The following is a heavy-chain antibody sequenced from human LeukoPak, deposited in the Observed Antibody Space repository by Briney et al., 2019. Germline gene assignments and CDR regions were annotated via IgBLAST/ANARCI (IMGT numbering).Heavy chain of an antibody. D-gene: IGHD3-22*01. CDR2: IHYTGRT. V-gene: IGHV4-59*13. J-gene: IGHJ4*02. CDR3: ARGRPDPQNSDYWDY. Sequence: SQTLSPTCTISRGSLSTYYWSCIRHTPWTPLEWMGGIHYTGRTRYRPSLESRVTMSLDTPKNEFSLRLTSMTAADSAVYYCARGRPDPQNSDYWDYWGQGILVTVSS. CDR1: RGSLSTYY.